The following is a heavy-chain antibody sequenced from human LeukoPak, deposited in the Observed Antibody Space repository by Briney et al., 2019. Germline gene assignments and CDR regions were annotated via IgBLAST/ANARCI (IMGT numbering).Heavy chain of an antibody. Sequence: ASVKVSCKASGDTFTSYYMHWVRQAPGQGLEWMGIINPSGGSTTYAQKFQGRVTMTWDTSTSTVYMELSSLRSEDTAVYYCARDMGPTYYDFWGADPWGQGTLVTVSS. CDR2: INPSGGST. D-gene: IGHD3-3*01. J-gene: IGHJ5*02. V-gene: IGHV1-46*03. CDR3: ARDMGPTYYDFWGADP. CDR1: GDTFTSYY.